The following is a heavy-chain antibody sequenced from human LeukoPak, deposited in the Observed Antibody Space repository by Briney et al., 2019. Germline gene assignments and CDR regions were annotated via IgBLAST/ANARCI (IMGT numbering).Heavy chain of an antibody. CDR3: ARGDQVGDYYYYYMDV. J-gene: IGHJ6*03. D-gene: IGHD3-16*01. V-gene: IGHV4-38-2*02. CDR2: IYHSGST. Sequence: SETLSLTCTVSGYSISSGYYWGWIRQPPGKGLEWIGSIYHSGSTYYNPSLKSRATISVDTSKNQFSLKLSSVTAADTAVYYCARGDQVGDYYYYYMDVWGKGTTVTISS. CDR1: GYSISSGYY.